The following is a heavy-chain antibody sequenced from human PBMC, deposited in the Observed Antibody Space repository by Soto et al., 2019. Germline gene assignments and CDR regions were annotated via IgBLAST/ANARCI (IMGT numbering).Heavy chain of an antibody. J-gene: IGHJ6*02. CDR3: ARDMKSNYYYGMDV. CDR2: ISYDGSNK. Sequence: QVQLVESGGGVVQPGRSLRLSCAASGFTFSSYAMHWVRQAPGKGLEWVAVISYDGSNKYYADSVKGRFTISRDNSKNTLYLQMNSLRAEDTAVYYCARDMKSNYYYGMDVWGQGTTVTVSS. D-gene: IGHD3-16*01. V-gene: IGHV3-30-3*01. CDR1: GFTFSSYA.